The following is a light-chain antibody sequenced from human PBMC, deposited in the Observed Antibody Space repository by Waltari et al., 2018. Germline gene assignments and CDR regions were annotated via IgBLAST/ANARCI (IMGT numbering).Light chain of an antibody. Sequence: EMGITHSHVTLSVSPGERATVSWRASQSVSSRLAWYQQKPGQPPRLLSYSESARATGIPARFSGSGSGKEFTLTISSLQFEDFEVYYCQQSNKWRVIFGQGTRLE. CDR2: SES. CDR1: QSVSSR. J-gene: IGKJ5*01. CDR3: QQSNKWRVI. V-gene: IGKV3-15*01.